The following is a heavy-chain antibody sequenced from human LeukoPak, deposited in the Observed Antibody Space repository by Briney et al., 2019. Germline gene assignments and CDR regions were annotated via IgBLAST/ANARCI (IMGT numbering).Heavy chain of an antibody. Sequence: GASVKVSCKASGYTFTSYIISWVRQAPGQGLEWMGWINAYNGNTDYAQRVQGRVTMTTDTSTSTAYMELRSLRSDDTAVYYCARDRHIAAAVYYSYMNVWGKGTPVTVSS. J-gene: IGHJ6*03. CDR3: ARDRHIAAAVYYSYMNV. CDR1: GYTFTSYI. CDR2: INAYNGNT. D-gene: IGHD6-13*01. V-gene: IGHV1-18*01.